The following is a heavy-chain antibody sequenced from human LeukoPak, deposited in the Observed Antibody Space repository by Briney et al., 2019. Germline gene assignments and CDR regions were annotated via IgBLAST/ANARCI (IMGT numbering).Heavy chain of an antibody. CDR2: IYYSGST. D-gene: IGHD6-6*01. Sequence: KPSETLSLTCTVSGGSISSSSYSWGWLRQPPGKGLEWIGSIYYSGSTYYNPSLKSRVTISVDTSKNQFSLKLSSVTAADTAVYYCARPYSSSWGDWDYWGQGALVTVSS. V-gene: IGHV4-39*01. CDR1: GGSISSSSYS. J-gene: IGHJ4*02. CDR3: ARPYSSSWGDWDY.